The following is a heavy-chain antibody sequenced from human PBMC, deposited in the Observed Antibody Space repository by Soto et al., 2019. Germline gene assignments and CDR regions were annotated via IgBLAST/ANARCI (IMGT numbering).Heavy chain of an antibody. Sequence: EVPLVESGGGLVQPGGSLRLSCAASGFTVSSNYMSWVRQAPGKGLEWVSVIYSGGSTYYADSVKGRFTISRHNSKNPLYLQMNSLRAEDTAVYYWSRVFFDVDDYWGQGTLVTVSS. J-gene: IGHJ4*02. D-gene: IGHD3-9*01. CDR2: IYSGGST. CDR1: GFTVSSNY. CDR3: SRVFFDVDDY. V-gene: IGHV3-53*04.